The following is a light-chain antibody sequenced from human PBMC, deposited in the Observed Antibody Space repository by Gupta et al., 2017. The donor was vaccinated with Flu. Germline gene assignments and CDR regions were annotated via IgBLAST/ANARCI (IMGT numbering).Light chain of an antibody. CDR2: EVT. CDR3: SSYTDANTWV. J-gene: IGLJ1*01. CDR1: HSDVGSYQF. Sequence: SALTQPASVSGSPGHSLTLSCSGTHSDVGSYQFVTWYQHHPGRAPKLLIYEVTKRPSEISDRFSGSKSGNTASLTISGLQPEDGADYFCSSYTDANTWVFGSGSRVTVL. V-gene: IGLV2-14*01.